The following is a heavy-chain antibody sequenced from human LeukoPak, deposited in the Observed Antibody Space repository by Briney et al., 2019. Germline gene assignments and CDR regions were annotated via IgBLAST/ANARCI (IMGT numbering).Heavy chain of an antibody. D-gene: IGHD3-22*01. J-gene: IGHJ5*02. CDR3: AAGLSESSGYYYVFGLS. V-gene: IGHV1-58*01. CDR2: IVVGSGNT. CDR1: GFTFTSSA. Sequence: GASVKVSCKASGFTFTSSAVQWVRQARGQRLEWIGWIVVGSGNTNYAQKFQERVTITRDMSTSTAYMELSSLRSEDTAVYYCAAGLSESSGYYYVFGLSWGQGTLVTVSS.